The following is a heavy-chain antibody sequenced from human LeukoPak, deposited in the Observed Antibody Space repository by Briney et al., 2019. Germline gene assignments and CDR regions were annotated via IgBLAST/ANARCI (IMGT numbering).Heavy chain of an antibody. V-gene: IGHV5-10-1*01. CDR3: AKSITTRGY. CDR1: GYNFTNYW. J-gene: IGHJ4*02. D-gene: IGHD3-22*01. CDR2: IDPSDSYT. Sequence: GESLKISCKGSGYNFTNYWISWVRQMPGKGLEWMGRIDPSDSYTKYSPSFQGHVTISADKSISTAYLQWSSLKASDTAMYYCAKSITTRGYWGQGTLVTVSS.